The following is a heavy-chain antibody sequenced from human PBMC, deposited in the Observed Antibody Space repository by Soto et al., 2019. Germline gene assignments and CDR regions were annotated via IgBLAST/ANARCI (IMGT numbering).Heavy chain of an antibody. D-gene: IGHD1-26*01. CDR1: GFTFSDHY. CDR3: VCAPVGSYYNDY. Sequence: WGSLRLSCAASGFTFSDHYMDWVRQAPGKGLEWVGRTRNKANSYTTEYAASVKGRFTISRDDSKNSLYLQMNSLKTEDTAVYYCVCAPVGSYYNDYWGQGTLVTVSS. V-gene: IGHV3-72*01. CDR2: TRNKANSYTT. J-gene: IGHJ4*02.